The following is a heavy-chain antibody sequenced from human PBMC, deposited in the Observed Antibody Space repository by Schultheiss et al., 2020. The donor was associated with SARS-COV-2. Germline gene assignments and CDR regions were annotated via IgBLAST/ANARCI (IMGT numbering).Heavy chain of an antibody. CDR1: GGSISSSSYY. D-gene: IGHD1-26*01. Sequence: SETLSLTCTVSGGSISSSSYYWSWIRQPAGKGLEWIGRIYTSGSTNYNPSLKSRVTMSVDTSKNQFSLKLSSVTAADTAVYYCAGRVGYFDYWGQGTLVTVSS. CDR2: IYTSGST. CDR3: AGRVGYFDY. V-gene: IGHV4-61*02. J-gene: IGHJ4*02.